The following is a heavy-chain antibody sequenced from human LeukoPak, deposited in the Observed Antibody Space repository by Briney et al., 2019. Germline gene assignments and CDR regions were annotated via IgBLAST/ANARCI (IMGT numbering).Heavy chain of an antibody. D-gene: IGHD4-17*01. Sequence: HSGGSLRLSCAASGLTGSHNYVSWVRQAPGKGLESVSAIHTSGDTCYADSVKGRFTISRDTSKNTLYLQINSLRVEDTAVYYCIVFGDSNHWGQGTLVTVSS. J-gene: IGHJ5*02. CDR2: IHTSGDT. V-gene: IGHV3-53*01. CDR3: IVFGDSNH. CDR1: GLTGSHNY.